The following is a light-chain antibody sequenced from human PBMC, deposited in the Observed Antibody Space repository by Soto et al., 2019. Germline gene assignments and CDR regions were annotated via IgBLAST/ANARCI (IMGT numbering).Light chain of an antibody. V-gene: IGKV1-33*01. Sequence: DIQMTHSPSSLSASVGDRVTITFHSSQDINNYLNWYQQKPGKAPKLLIYDASNLEAGVPSRFSGSGSGTHFTLTISSLQPGDSATYYCQQYNSYSPYTFGQGTKVDIK. CDR2: DAS. CDR3: QQYNSYSPYT. CDR1: QDINNY. J-gene: IGKJ2*01.